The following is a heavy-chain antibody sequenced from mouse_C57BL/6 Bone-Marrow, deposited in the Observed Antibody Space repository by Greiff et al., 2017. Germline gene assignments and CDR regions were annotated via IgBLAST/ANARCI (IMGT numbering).Heavy chain of an antibody. CDR2: INPNNGGT. J-gene: IGHJ1*03. Sequence: DVQLVESGPELVKPGASVKIPCKASGYTFTDYNMDWVKQSHGKSLEWIGDINPNNGGTIYNQKFKGKATLTVDKSSSTAYMELRSLTSEDTAVYYCARSPLYYYGSSYDWYFDVWGTGTTVTVSS. V-gene: IGHV1-18*01. D-gene: IGHD1-1*01. CDR1: GYTFTDYN. CDR3: ARSPLYYYGSSYDWYFDV.